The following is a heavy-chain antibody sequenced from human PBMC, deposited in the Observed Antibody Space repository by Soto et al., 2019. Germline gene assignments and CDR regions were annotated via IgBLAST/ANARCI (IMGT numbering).Heavy chain of an antibody. D-gene: IGHD3-9*01. CDR1: GITFSSEG. Sequence: GGSLRLSCGVSGITFSSEGMTWVRQARGRGLEWVSAISGDSGSTYYTDSVKGRFTISRDNSKNTLYLQMNSLRAEDTAVYYCAIPSGLTETGTDYRGQGTLVTVSS. CDR2: ISGDSGST. CDR3: AIPSGLTETGTDY. J-gene: IGHJ4*02. V-gene: IGHV3-23*01.